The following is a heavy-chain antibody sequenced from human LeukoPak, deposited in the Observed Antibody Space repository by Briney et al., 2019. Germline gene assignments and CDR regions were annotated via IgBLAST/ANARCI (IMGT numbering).Heavy chain of an antibody. J-gene: IGHJ4*02. CDR1: GGSFSGYY. V-gene: IGHV4-34*01. CDR3: ARRGINDY. CDR2: TNHSGST. Sequence: SETLSLTCAVYGGSFSGYYWSWIRQPPGKGLEWIGETNHSGSTNNNPSLRSRVTISVDTPKNQFSLKLSSVTAADTAVYFCARRGINDYWGQGTLVTVSS. D-gene: IGHD3-10*01.